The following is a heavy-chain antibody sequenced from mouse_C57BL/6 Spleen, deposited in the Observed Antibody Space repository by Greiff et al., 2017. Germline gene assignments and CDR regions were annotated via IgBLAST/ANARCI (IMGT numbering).Heavy chain of an antibody. CDR2: IDPSDSEN. V-gene: IGHV1-52*01. CDR3: ARRSATVTDFDH. D-gene: IGHD4-1*02. Sequence: VQLQQPGAELVRPGSSVKLSCKASGYTFTSYWMHWVKHRPIQGLEWIGNIDPSDSENHYNQKFKDKATLTVDNSSSTAYMQLSSLTTEDSAVYYCARRSATVTDFDHWGQGTTLTVSS. CDR1: GYTFTSYW. J-gene: IGHJ2*01.